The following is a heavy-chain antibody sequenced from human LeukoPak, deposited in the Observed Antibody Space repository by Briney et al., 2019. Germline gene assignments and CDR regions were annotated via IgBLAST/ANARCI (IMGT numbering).Heavy chain of an antibody. D-gene: IGHD3-16*01. Sequence: ETLSLTCAVYGGSFSGYYWSWVRQAPGKGLEWVSSISSSSVYIFYADSLKGRFTISRDNAKNSLYLQMNSLRAEDTAVYYCARGKRGYWGQGTLVTVSS. CDR3: ARGKRGY. J-gene: IGHJ4*02. CDR2: ISSSSVYI. V-gene: IGHV3-21*01. CDR1: GGSFSGYY.